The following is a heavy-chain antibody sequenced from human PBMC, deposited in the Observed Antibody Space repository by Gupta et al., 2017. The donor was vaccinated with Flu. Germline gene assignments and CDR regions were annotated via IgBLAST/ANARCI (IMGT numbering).Heavy chain of an antibody. CDR2: ISGDGETT. CDR1: GFPILGHC. Sequence: EVQLLESGGTLAQPGGSLRRSCVASGFPILGHCLTWVRQAPGKGLEWVAGISGDGETTHYKQSVRGRFTIPRDNSRNMLYLQMDSLRDEDTAVYYCAKGAEGVTMIRVSCFDPWGQGTLVTVSS. J-gene: IGHJ5*02. D-gene: IGHD3-22*01. V-gene: IGHV3-23*01. CDR3: AKGAEGVTMIRVSCFDP.